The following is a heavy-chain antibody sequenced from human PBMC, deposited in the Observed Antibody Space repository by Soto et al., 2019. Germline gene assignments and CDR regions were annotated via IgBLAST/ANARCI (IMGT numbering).Heavy chain of an antibody. D-gene: IGHD6-25*01. CDR1: GGSISSGDYS. CDR3: ARGSASDYGMDV. J-gene: IGHJ6*02. CDR2: IYHSGGT. Sequence: QLQLQESGSGLVKPSQTLSLTCAVSGGSISSGDYSWNWVRQPPGKGLEWIGFIYHSGGTYYNPYLKSRVTISVDTSKNQFSLKLSSVTAADTAMYYCARGSASDYGMDVWGQGTTVTVSS. V-gene: IGHV4-30-2*01.